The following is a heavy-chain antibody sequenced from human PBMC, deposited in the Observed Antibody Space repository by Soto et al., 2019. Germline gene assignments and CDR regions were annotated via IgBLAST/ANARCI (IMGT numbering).Heavy chain of an antibody. V-gene: IGHV3-30*18. CDR2: ISYDESNK. J-gene: IGHJ6*02. CDR3: AKAKTRAIFVVVTTLDV. CDR1: GFSFTSYG. D-gene: IGHD3-3*01. Sequence: GGSLRISCAASGFSFTSYGMHWVRQAPGKWLEWVAVISYDESNKYYADSVKGRFTISRDNSKNTLYLQMNSLRGEDTAVYYCAKAKTRAIFVVVTTLDVWGQGTTVTVYS.